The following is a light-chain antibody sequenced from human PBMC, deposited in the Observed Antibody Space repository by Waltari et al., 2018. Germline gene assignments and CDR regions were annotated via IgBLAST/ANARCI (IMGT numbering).Light chain of an antibody. CDR2: KDT. CDR1: DLPKQY. J-gene: IGLJ2*01. CDR3: QSADSTNTYWV. V-gene: IGLV3-25*03. Sequence: SYELTQPPSVSVSPGQTARITFPGDDLPKQYPFWYRPKPGQAPELLIYKDTERPSGIPERVSASSSGTTVTLTITGVQPEDEADYYCQSADSTNTYWVFGGGTKLTVL.